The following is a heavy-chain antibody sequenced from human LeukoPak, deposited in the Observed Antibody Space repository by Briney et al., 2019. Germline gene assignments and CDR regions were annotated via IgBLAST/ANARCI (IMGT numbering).Heavy chain of an antibody. CDR2: INHSGST. CDR1: GGSFSGYY. J-gene: IGHJ2*01. V-gene: IGHV4-34*01. Sequence: SETLSLTCAVYGGSFSGYYWSWIRQPPGKGLEWIGEINHSGSTNYNPSLKSRVTISVDTSKNQFSLKLSSVTAADTAVYYCARSGGSYFQGRSWYFDLWGRGTLVTVSS. CDR3: ARSGGSYFQGRSWYFDL. D-gene: IGHD1-26*01.